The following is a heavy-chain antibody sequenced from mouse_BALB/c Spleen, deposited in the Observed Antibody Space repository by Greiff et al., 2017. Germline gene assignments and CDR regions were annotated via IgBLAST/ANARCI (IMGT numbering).Heavy chain of an antibody. J-gene: IGHJ2*01. CDR2: IRNKANGYTT. V-gene: IGHV7-3*02. D-gene: IGHD1-1*01. CDR3: ARDPGSDYFDY. Sequence: EVQVVESGGGLVQPGGSLRLSCATSGFTFTDYYMSWVRQPPGKALEWLGFIRNKANGYTTEYSASVKGRFTISRDNSQSILYLQMNTLRAEDSATYYCARDPGSDYFDYWGQGTTLTVSS. CDR1: GFTFTDYY.